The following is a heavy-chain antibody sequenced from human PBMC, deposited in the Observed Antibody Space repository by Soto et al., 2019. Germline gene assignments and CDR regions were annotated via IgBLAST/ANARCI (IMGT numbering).Heavy chain of an antibody. V-gene: IGHV3-7*03. D-gene: IGHD6-13*01. Sequence: GGSLRLSCAASGFTFSSYSMYWVRQAPGKGLEWVANIKEDGSSKYYVDSVKGRFTISRDNAKNSLYLQMNSLRAEDTALYYCASETWYVFDHWGQGTPVTVSS. J-gene: IGHJ4*02. CDR2: IKEDGSSK. CDR3: ASETWYVFDH. CDR1: GFTFSSYS.